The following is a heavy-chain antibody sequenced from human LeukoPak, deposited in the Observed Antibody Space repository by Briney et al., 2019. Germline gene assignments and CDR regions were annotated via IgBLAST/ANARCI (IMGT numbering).Heavy chain of an antibody. CDR3: ARGIEAFDY. V-gene: IGHV4-34*01. Sequence: PSETLSLTCAVYGGSFSGYYWSWIRQPPGKGLEWIGEINHSGSTNYNPSLKSRVTISVDTSKNQFSLKLSSVTAADTAVYYCARGIEAFDYWGQGSLVTVSS. CDR1: GGSFSGYY. CDR2: INHSGST. J-gene: IGHJ4*02. D-gene: IGHD3-22*01.